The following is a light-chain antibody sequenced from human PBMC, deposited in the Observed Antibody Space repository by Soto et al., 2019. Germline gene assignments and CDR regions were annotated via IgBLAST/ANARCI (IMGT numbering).Light chain of an antibody. Sequence: EIVLTQSPGTLSLSPGERATLSCRASQSVSSSYLAWYQHKPGQAPSLFIYDTSNRATGIPARFSGSGSGTDFTLTISSLEPEDFAVYYCHQRKSWPRTFGKGTKVDI. CDR3: HQRKSWPRT. CDR2: DTS. V-gene: IGKV3-11*01. CDR1: QSVSSSY. J-gene: IGKJ1*01.